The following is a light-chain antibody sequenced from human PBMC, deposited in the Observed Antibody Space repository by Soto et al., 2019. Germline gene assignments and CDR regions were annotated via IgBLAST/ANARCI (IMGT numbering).Light chain of an antibody. CDR2: EVT. CDR1: SSDVGGCEY. J-gene: IGLJ3*02. V-gene: IGLV2-8*01. Sequence: QSVLTQPPSASGSPGQSLTISCAGTSSDVGGCEYVSWYQQHPGKPPKLIIFEVTKRPSGVPDRFSASKSGNTASLTVSGLQAEDEADYYCSSYTSSSTLVFGGGTKLTVL. CDR3: SSYTSSSTLV.